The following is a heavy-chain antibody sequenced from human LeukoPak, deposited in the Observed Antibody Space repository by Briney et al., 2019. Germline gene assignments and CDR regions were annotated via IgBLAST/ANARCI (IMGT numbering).Heavy chain of an antibody. V-gene: IGHV3-66*01. D-gene: IGHD3-10*01. CDR2: IYSGDNT. CDR1: GFTVSSKY. Sequence: GGSLRLSCAASGFTVSSKYMNWVRQAPGKGLEWVSIIYSGDNTYYADSVKGRFTISRDTSKNTLYLQMNSLRAEDTAVYYCAREPTMIREKHYFDYWGQGTLVTVSS. J-gene: IGHJ4*02. CDR3: AREPTMIREKHYFDY.